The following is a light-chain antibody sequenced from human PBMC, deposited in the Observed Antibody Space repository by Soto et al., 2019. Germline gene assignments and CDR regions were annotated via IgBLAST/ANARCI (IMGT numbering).Light chain of an antibody. CDR3: SSYAGSNGVV. J-gene: IGLJ2*01. Sequence: QSALTQPPSASGSPGQSVTISCTGTRSDVGGYNYVSWYQQHPGKAPKLMIYEVSKRPSGVPDRVSGSKSGNTASLTVSGLQAEDEADYYCSSYAGSNGVVFGGGTKLTVL. CDR2: EVS. V-gene: IGLV2-8*01. CDR1: RSDVGGYNY.